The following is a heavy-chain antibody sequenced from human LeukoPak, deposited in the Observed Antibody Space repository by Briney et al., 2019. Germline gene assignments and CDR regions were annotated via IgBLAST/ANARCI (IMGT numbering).Heavy chain of an antibody. V-gene: IGHV3-23*01. CDR1: GFTFSSYA. CDR2: ISGSGGST. D-gene: IGHD3-22*01. CDR3: AKDRYYYDSSALQYYFDY. Sequence: QAGGSLRLSCAASGFTFSSYAMSWVRQAPGKGLEWVSAISGSGGSTHYAASVKGRFTISRDNSKNTLYLQMNSLRAEDTAVYYCAKDRYYYDSSALQYYFDYWGQGTLVTVSS. J-gene: IGHJ4*02.